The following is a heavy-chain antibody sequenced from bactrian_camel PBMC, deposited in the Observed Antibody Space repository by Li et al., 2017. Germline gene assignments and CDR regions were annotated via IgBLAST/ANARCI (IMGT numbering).Heavy chain of an antibody. D-gene: IGHD2*01. J-gene: IGHJ6*01. V-gene: IGHV3S53*01. Sequence: QVQLVESGGASVQAGESLRLSCAASGDLYKDNCMGWYRQAPGKKSEGVAAIDTDGSTTYADSVKGRFTISKHNNKNTLYLQMNSREPEDTAMYYCAARSSGGCTRSVSLFDYWGQGTQVTVS. CDR2: IDTDGST. CDR3: AARSSGGCTRSVSLFDY. CDR1: GDLYKDNC.